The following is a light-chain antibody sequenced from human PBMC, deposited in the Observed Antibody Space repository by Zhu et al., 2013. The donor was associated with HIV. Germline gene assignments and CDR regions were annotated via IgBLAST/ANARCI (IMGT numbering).Light chain of an antibody. V-gene: IGKV3-15*01. CDR3: QQYNTYSWT. J-gene: IGKJ1*01. CDR2: GAS. CDR1: QSVSIN. Sequence: EIVMTQSPATLSVSPGERAALSCRASQSVSINLAWYQQKPGQAPRLLIYGASTRATGIPARFSGSGSGTEFTLTISNLERDDFATYYCQQYNTYSWTFGQGTKVEIK.